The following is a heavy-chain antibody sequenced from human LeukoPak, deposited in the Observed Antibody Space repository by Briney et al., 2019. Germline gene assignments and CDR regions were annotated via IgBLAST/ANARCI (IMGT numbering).Heavy chain of an antibody. D-gene: IGHD3-22*01. CDR1: GFTFDNYA. CDR3: AKDIGAYYYYDSSGYFI. V-gene: IGHV3-43*02. J-gene: IGHJ3*02. Sequence: GGPLRLSCAASGFTFDNYAMHWVRQVPGKGLEWVSLISGDGDSTYYPDSVKGRFTISRDNSKNSLYLQMNSLRTEDTALYYCAKDIGAYYYYDSSGYFIWGQGTMVTVSS. CDR2: ISGDGDST.